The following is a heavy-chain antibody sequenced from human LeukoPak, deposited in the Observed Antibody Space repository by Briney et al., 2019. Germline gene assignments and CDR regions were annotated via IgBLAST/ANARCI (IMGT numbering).Heavy chain of an antibody. CDR2: INHSGST. V-gene: IGHV4-34*01. D-gene: IGHD2-15*01. CDR3: ATDEIGYCSGGSCYYYMDV. J-gene: IGHJ6*03. CDR1: GGSFSGYY. Sequence: SETLSLTCAVYGGSFSGYYWSWIRQPPGKGLEWIGEINHSGSTNYNPSLKSRVTISVDTSKNQFSLKLSSVTAADTAVYYCATDEIGYCSGGSCYYYMDVWGKGTTVTVSS.